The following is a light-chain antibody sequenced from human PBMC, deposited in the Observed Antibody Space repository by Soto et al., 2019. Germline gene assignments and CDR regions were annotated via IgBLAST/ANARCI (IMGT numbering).Light chain of an antibody. V-gene: IGLV2-11*01. Sequence: QSVLTQPRSVSGSPGQSVTISCTGTSGDVGGYNFVSWYQQHPGKAPTLMIFDVSQRPSGVPDRFPGSKSGNTASLTISGLQAHDEADYSCCSYGGTYPWVFGGGTKVTAL. J-gene: IGLJ3*02. CDR3: CSYGGTYPWV. CDR1: SGDVGGYNF. CDR2: DVS.